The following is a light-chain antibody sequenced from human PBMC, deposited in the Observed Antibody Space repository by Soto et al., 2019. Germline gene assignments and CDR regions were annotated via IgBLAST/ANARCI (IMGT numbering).Light chain of an antibody. J-gene: IGKJ3*01. CDR2: GAS. CDR3: QQYSSSPPEFT. CDR1: QSVSSSY. Sequence: EIVLTQSPGTLSLSPGERATLSCRASQSVSSSYLAWYQQRPGQAPRLLIFGASYRATGIPDRFSGSGSGTDFTLTISRVEPEDFAVYYCQQYSSSPPEFTFGPGTRVDSK. V-gene: IGKV3-20*01.